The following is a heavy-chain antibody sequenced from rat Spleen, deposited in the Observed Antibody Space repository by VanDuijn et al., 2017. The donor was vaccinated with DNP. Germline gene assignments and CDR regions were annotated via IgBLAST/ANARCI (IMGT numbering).Heavy chain of an antibody. D-gene: IGHD1-2*01. CDR1: GYPIISNY. V-gene: IGHV3-1*01. CDR3: ARSFYRSYMGDAMDV. Sequence: EVQLQESGPGLVKPSQSLSLTCSVTGYPIISNYWGWIRKFPGNKMEWIGHIGYSGSTTYNPSIKSRISITRDTSKNQFFLQLNSVTTEDTATYYCARSFYRSYMGDAMDVWGQGTSVTVSS. CDR2: IGYSGST. J-gene: IGHJ4*01.